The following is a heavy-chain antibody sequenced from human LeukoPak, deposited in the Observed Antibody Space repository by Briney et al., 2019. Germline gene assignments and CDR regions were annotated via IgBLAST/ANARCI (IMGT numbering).Heavy chain of an antibody. CDR1: GFTFSRYS. V-gene: IGHV3-48*01. CDR3: ARAGTDYGDYNHFDC. D-gene: IGHD4-17*01. J-gene: IGHJ4*02. CDR2: ISSSSRSI. Sequence: GGSLRLSCAASGFTFSRYSMNWVRQAPGKGLEWVSYISSSSRSIYYADSVKGRFTISRDNAKNSLYLQMNRLRAEDTAVYYCARAGTDYGDYNHFDCWGQGTLVTVSS.